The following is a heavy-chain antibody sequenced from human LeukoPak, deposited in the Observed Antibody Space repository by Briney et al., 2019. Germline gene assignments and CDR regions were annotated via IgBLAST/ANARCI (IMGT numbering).Heavy chain of an antibody. CDR3: ARGGGGIERSWYLFFGY. V-gene: IGHV4-34*01. CDR2: INHSGST. CDR1: GGSFSGYY. J-gene: IGHJ4*02. D-gene: IGHD6-13*01. Sequence: PSETLSLTCAVYGGSFSGYYWSWIRQPPGKGLEWIGEINHSGSTNYNPSLKSRVTISVDTSKNQFFLKLSSVTAADTAVYYCARGGGGIERSWYLFFGYWGQGTLVTVSS.